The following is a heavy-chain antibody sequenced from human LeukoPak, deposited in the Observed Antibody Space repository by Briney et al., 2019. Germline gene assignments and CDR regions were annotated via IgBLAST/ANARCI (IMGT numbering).Heavy chain of an antibody. J-gene: IGHJ3*02. CDR3: ARYRTPMIRGVDAFDI. CDR1: GFTFSNDI. CDR2: ISSSSSYI. V-gene: IGHV3-21*01. D-gene: IGHD3-10*01. Sequence: PGGSLRLSCAASGFTFSNDIVNWVRQAPGKGLEWVSSISSSSSYIYYADSVKGRFTISRDNAKNSLYLQMNSLRAEDTAVYYCARYRTPMIRGVDAFDIWGQGTMVTVSS.